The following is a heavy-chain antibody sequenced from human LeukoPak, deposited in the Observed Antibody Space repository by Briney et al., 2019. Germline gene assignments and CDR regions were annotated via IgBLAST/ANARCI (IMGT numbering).Heavy chain of an antibody. D-gene: IGHD3-22*01. V-gene: IGHV4-34*01. CDR3: ARYYFDSGGYYHLDY. CDR1: GGSFSGYY. CDR2: INHSGST. J-gene: IGHJ4*02. Sequence: SETLSLTCAVYGGSFSGYYWSWIRQPPGKGLEWIGEINHSGSTNYNPSLKSRVTISVDTSKNQFSLKLSSVTAADTAVYYCARYYFDSGGYYHLDYWGQGTLVTVSS.